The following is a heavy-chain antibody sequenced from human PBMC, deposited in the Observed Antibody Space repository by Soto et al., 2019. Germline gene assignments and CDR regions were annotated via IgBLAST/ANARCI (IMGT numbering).Heavy chain of an antibody. J-gene: IGHJ5*02. Sequence: QVQLQESGPGLVKPSQTLSLTCNVSGGSINSGGDYWSWIRQHPGKSLEWNWHIHSSGSTYYNPSLQSRVTISVDTSKNQFYLRLSSVTAADTAVYYCARKDYYDSSGYYFDWFDPWGQGTLVTVSS. CDR3: ARKDYYDSSGYYFDWFDP. D-gene: IGHD3-22*01. CDR2: IHSSGST. V-gene: IGHV4-31*03. CDR1: GGSINSGGDY.